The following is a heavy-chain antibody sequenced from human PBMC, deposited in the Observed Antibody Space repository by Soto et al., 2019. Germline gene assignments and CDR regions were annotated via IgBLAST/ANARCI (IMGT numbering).Heavy chain of an antibody. CDR2: ISCSGGST. V-gene: IGHV3-23*01. Sequence: EVQLLESGGGLVQPGGSLRLSCAASGFTFRSYAMRWVRQAPGKGLEWVSGIGGSGEWVSVISCSGGSTYCAASVKGRVTISRDNSKNTLYLQMNSLRVEDTAVDYCVEVGWGVHVDYWGQGTVVTVSP. J-gene: IGHJ4*02. D-gene: IGHD3-10*01. CDR1: GFTFRSYA. CDR3: VEVGWGVHVDY.